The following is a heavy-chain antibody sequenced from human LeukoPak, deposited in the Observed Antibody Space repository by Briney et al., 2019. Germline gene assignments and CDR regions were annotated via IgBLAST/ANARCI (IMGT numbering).Heavy chain of an antibody. CDR2: ISYDGSDK. CDR3: AKETPLGSSWFDP. Sequence: GSLRLSCAASGFTSSSYGMHWVRQPPGKGLEWAAVISYDGSDKHYADSVKGRFTISRDNSKNTLYLQMNSLRAEDTAVYYCAKETPLGSSWFDPWGQGTLVTVSS. CDR1: GFTSSSYG. V-gene: IGHV3-30*18. J-gene: IGHJ5*02. D-gene: IGHD1-26*01.